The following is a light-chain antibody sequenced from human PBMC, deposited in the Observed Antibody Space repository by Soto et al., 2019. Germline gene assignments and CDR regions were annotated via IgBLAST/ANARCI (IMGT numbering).Light chain of an antibody. V-gene: IGKV1-5*01. CDR3: QQYDGN. CDR1: QNINNW. J-gene: IGKJ3*01. Sequence: DIQLTQSPSTLSASVGDRVTLTCRASQNINNWLAWYQQKPGKAPKVLIYDASSLESGVPSWFSGSGSGTEFTLTISSLQPDDFATYYCQQYDGNFGPGTKVDIK. CDR2: DAS.